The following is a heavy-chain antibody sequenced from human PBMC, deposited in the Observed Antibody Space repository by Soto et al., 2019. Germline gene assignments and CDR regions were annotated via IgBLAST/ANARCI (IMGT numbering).Heavy chain of an antibody. D-gene: IGHD6-19*01. Sequence: PSETLSLTCTVSAASISSGGYSWSWIRQPPGKGLEWIGYIYHSGSTYYNPSLKSRVTISLDGSKNHFSLKLSTVRAAGTAVYYCARAQWLVIEYRGQEMLVT. CDR2: IYHSGST. CDR1: AASISSGGYS. V-gene: IGHV4-30-2*01. J-gene: IGHJ4*02. CDR3: ARAQWLVIEY.